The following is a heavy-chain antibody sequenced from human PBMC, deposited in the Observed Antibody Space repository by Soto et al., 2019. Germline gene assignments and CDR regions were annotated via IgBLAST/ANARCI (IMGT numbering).Heavy chain of an antibody. Sequence: GKGLEWVAAIYYDGSNKYYADSVRGRFTISRDNFKNTLYLHMNSLRAEDTAVYYCARDSKDDSSGYYAGFDYWGQRPLVTVSS. CDR3: ARDSKDDSSGYYAGFDY. V-gene: IGHV3-33*01. CDR2: IYYDGSNK. J-gene: IGHJ4*02. D-gene: IGHD3-22*01.